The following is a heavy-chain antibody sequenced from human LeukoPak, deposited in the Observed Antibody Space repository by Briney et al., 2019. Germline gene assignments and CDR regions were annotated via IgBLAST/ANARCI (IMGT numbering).Heavy chain of an antibody. J-gene: IGHJ4*02. V-gene: IGHV4-59*08. D-gene: IGHD7-27*01. Sequence: SETLSLTCIVSGGSISSYYWSWIRQPPGKGLEWIGYIYYSGSTNYNPSVRSRVPISVDTSKSQFSLKLSSVTAADTAVYYCARTHQGGEYYFDYWGQGTLVTVSS. CDR3: ARTHQGGEYYFDY. CDR1: GGSISSYY. CDR2: IYYSGST.